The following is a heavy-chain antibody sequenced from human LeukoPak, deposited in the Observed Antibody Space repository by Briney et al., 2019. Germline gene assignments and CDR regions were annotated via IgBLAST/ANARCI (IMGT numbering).Heavy chain of an antibody. J-gene: IGHJ4*02. CDR1: GYTFTSYG. D-gene: IGHD3-22*01. CDR2: ISAYNGNT. Sequence: ASVKVSCKASGYTFTSYGISWVRQAPGQGLEWMGWISAYNGNTNYAQKLQGRVTMTTDTSTSTAYMELRSLRSDDTAVYYCAKTHYYDSSGYSPFDYWGQGTLVTVSS. CDR3: AKTHYYDSSGYSPFDY. V-gene: IGHV1-18*01.